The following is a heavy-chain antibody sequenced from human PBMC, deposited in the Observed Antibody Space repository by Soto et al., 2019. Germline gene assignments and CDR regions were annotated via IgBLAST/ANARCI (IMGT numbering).Heavy chain of an antibody. CDR2: AHSSGGT. CDR1: GVLVSSGDYF. V-gene: IGHV4-39*02. Sequence: QLKESGPGLVKPSETLSLTCNVSGVLVSSGDYFWGWIRQPPGKGLEWIGSAHSSGGTYYKPSLKARLTISVDKSKNNFSLRLNSVTAADTGVYYCAKLKVGATRATDVDSRGQGKLVSVSS. CDR3: AKLKVGATRATDVDS. J-gene: IGHJ4*02. D-gene: IGHD1-26*01.